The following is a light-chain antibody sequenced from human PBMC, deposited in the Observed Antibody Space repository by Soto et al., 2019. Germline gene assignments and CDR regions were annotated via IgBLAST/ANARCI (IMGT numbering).Light chain of an antibody. CDR1: QSISSW. Sequence: DIQMTQSPSTLSASVGDRVTITCRASQSISSWLAWYQQKPGKAPKLLIYDASSLESGVPSRFSGRGSGTEFPPTISSLQPDDFATYYCQQYNSYSPRTFGQGTKVDIK. CDR3: QQYNSYSPRT. V-gene: IGKV1-5*01. J-gene: IGKJ1*01. CDR2: DAS.